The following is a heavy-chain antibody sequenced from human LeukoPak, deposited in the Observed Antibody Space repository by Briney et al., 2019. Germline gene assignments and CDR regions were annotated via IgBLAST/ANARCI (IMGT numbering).Heavy chain of an antibody. V-gene: IGHV3-21*01. CDR2: ITSSGRNI. D-gene: IGHD1-26*01. Sequence: PGGSLRLSCAASGFTFSSYGMNWVRQAPGKGLEWVSSITSSGRNIYYADSLKGRFTISRDNAKNSLYLLMNSLRAEDTAVYYCARGGSNSPYYLDCWGQGTLVTLSS. CDR3: ARGGSNSPYYLDC. J-gene: IGHJ4*02. CDR1: GFTFSSYG.